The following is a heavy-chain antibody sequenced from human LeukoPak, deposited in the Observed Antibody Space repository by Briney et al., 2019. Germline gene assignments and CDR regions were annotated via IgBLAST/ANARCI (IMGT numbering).Heavy chain of an antibody. D-gene: IGHD1-1*01. V-gene: IGHV1-69*13. J-gene: IGHJ4*02. CDR2: IIPLFGTA. CDR3: ARGSNFGRIPYYFDS. Sequence: SVNVSYKASVGTFNTYSIGWVRQAPGQRLEWMGGIIPLFGTAYYAQKFRGKVTITADESTRTAYLELSSLRSDDTAVYFCARGSNFGRIPYYFDSWGQGTLVTVSS. CDR1: VGTFNTYS.